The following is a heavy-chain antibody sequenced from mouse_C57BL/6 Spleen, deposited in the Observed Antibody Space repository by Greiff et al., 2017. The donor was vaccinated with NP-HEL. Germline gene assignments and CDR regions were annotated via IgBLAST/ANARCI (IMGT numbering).Heavy chain of an antibody. CDR1: GYTFTSYW. V-gene: IGHV1-52*01. D-gene: IGHD1-1*01. J-gene: IGHJ3*01. CDR3: ARGDYYVSSTGFAY. Sequence: QVQLKQPGAELVRPGSSVKLSCKASGYTFTSYWMHWVKQRPIQGLEWIGNIDPSDSETHYNQKFKDKATLTVDKSSSTAYMQLSSLTSEDSAVYYCARGDYYVSSTGFAYWGQGTLVTVSA. CDR2: IDPSDSET.